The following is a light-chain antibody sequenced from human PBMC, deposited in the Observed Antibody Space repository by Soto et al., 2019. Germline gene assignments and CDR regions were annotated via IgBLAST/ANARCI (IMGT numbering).Light chain of an antibody. Sequence: QSVLTQPGSVSGSPGQAITISCTGTSSDVGSYNLVSWYQQHPGKAPKLMIYEGSKRPSGVSNRFSGSKSGNTASLTISGLQAEDEADYSCCSYAGSSTYVFGTGTKVT. J-gene: IGLJ1*01. CDR1: SSDVGSYNL. CDR2: EGS. V-gene: IGLV2-23*01. CDR3: CSYAGSSTYV.